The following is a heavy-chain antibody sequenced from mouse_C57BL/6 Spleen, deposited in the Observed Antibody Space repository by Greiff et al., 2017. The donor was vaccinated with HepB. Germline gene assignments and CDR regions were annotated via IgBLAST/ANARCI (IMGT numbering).Heavy chain of an antibody. J-gene: IGHJ2*01. Sequence: VQLQQSGAELVSPGASVKLSCTASGFNIKDDYMHWVKQRPEQGLEWIGWIDPENGDTEYASKFQGKATITADTSSNTAYLQLSSLTSEDTAVYYCTTLAGHYFDYWGQGTTLTVSS. CDR2: IDPENGDT. D-gene: IGHD3-3*01. V-gene: IGHV14-4*01. CDR1: GFNIKDDY. CDR3: TTLAGHYFDY.